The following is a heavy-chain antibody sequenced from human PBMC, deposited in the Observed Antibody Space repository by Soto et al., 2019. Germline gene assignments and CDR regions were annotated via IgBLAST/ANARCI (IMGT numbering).Heavy chain of an antibody. Sequence: PSETLSLTCTVSGDSISGGYHWAWIRQPPGKGLEWVASIYHSGTTYYNPSLTSRVTISVDTSKNQFSLKLSSVTAADTAVYYCARDGVGATFFDYWGQGTLVTVSS. D-gene: IGHD1-26*01. CDR2: IYHSGTT. V-gene: IGHV4-38-2*02. CDR3: ARDGVGATFFDY. J-gene: IGHJ4*02. CDR1: GDSISGGYH.